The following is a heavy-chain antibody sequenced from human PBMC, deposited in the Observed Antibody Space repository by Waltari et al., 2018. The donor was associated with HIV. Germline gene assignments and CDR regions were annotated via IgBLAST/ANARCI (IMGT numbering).Heavy chain of an antibody. CDR3: ARVSLAGWFDP. CDR1: GGSITRRSYS. J-gene: IGHJ5*02. V-gene: IGHV4-61*02. CDR2: VYTSGTT. D-gene: IGHD6-19*01. Sequence: VQLQESGPGLVKPSHPLSLTCTVSGGSITRRSYSWSWIRQPAGKGLEWIGRVYTSGTTNYNPSLKSRVTISVDTSKNQISLKMRSVTAADTAVYYCARVSLAGWFDPWGQGTLVTVSS.